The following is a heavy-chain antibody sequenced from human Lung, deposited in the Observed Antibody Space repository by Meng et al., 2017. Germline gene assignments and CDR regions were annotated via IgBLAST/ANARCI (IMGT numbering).Heavy chain of an antibody. CDR3: ARGPTTMAHDFDY. D-gene: IGHD4-11*01. V-gene: IGHV4-34*01. CDR2: INHSGST. J-gene: IGHJ4*02. CDR1: GGSFSDYY. Sequence: QVQLEQWGAGLLKPSETLSLTCVVSGGSFSDYYWSWIRQPPGKGLEWIGEINHSGSTNYNPSLESRATISVDTSQNNLSLKLSSVTAAGSAVYYCARGPTTMAHDFDYWGQGTLVTGSS.